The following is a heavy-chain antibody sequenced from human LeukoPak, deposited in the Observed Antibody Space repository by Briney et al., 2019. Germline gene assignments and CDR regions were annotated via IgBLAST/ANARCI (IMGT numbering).Heavy chain of an antibody. J-gene: IGHJ4*02. CDR1: GFTFSNFG. V-gene: IGHV3-30*02. CDR2: TRFDGSKR. CDR3: AKDKVDCSGGTCSNHIDY. D-gene: IGHD2-15*01. Sequence: GGSLRLSCAASGFTFSNFGIHWVRQAPGKGLEWVGFTRFDGSKRYYADSVKGRFTISRDNSKSAVYLYMNSLRLEDTAVYFRAKDKVDCSGGTCSNHIDYWGPGTLVTVSS.